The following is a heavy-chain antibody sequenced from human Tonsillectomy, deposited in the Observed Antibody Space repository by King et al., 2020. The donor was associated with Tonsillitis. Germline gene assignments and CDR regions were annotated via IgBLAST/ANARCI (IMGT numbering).Heavy chain of an antibody. D-gene: IGHD3-16*01. V-gene: IGHV4-30-2*01. J-gene: IGHJ2*01. CDR1: GGSISSGGYS. Sequence: QLQESGSGLVKPSQTLSHTCAVSGGSISSGGYSWSWIRQPPGKGLEWIGYIYHSGSTYYNPSLKSRVTISVDRSKNQFSLKLSSVTAADTAVYYCARDKGDWYFDLWGRGTLVTVSS. CDR2: IYHSGST. CDR3: ARDKGDWYFDL.